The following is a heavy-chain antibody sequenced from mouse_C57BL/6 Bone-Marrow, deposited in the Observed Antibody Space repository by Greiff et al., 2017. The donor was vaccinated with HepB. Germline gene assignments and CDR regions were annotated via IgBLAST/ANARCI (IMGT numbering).Heavy chain of an antibody. Sequence: VQLQQSGAELVKPGASVKISCKASGYAFSSYWLNWVKQRPGKGLEWIGQIYPGDGDTNYNGKFKSKATLTADKSSSTAYMQLSSLTSEDSAVYSFVISLDSNSPARFVYRGQGTLVTISA. CDR2: IYPGDGDT. D-gene: IGHD2-5*01. J-gene: IGHJ3*01. CDR1: GYAFSSYW. V-gene: IGHV1-80*01. CDR3: VISLDSNSPARFVY.